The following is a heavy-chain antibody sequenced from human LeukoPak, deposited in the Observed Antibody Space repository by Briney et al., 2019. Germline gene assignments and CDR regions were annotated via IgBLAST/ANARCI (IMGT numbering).Heavy chain of an antibody. D-gene: IGHD3-3*01. V-gene: IGHV3-11*04. Sequence: GGSLRLSCAASGFTFSDYYMSWIRQAPGKGLEWVSYISSSGSTIYYADSVKGRFTISRDNAKNSLYLQMDSLRAEDTAVYYCAAELRSGYFVGAFDIWGQGTMVTVSS. J-gene: IGHJ3*02. CDR3: AAELRSGYFVGAFDI. CDR1: GFTFSDYY. CDR2: ISSSGSTI.